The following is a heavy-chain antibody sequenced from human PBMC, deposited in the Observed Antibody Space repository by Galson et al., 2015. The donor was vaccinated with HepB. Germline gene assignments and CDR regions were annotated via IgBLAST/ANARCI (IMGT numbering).Heavy chain of an antibody. D-gene: IGHD2-15*01. CDR3: ARWATLSYGVDV. CDR2: MYYSGST. CDR1: GGSISRSSYY. Sequence: ETLSLTCTVSGGSISRSSYYWGWIRQPPGEGLEWIGSMYYSGSTYYNPSLKSRVTISVDTSKNQFSLKLSSVTAADTAVYYCARWATLSYGVDVWGQGTTVTVSS. J-gene: IGHJ6*02. V-gene: IGHV4-39*01.